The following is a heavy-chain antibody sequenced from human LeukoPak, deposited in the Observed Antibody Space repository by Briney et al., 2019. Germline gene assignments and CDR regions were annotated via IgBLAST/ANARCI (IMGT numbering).Heavy chain of an antibody. CDR1: GFTVSSNY. V-gene: IGHV3-53*01. CDR3: ASGGGYYYGAFDI. Sequence: QPGGSLRLSCAASGFTVSSNYMSWVRQAPGKGLEWVSVIYSGGSTYYADSVKGRFTISRDNSKNTLYLQVNSLRAEDTAVYYCASGGGYYYGAFDIWGQGTMVTVSS. D-gene: IGHD3-22*01. CDR2: IYSGGST. J-gene: IGHJ3*02.